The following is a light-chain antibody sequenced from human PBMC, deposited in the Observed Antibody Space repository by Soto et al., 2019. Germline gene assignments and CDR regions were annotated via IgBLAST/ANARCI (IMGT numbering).Light chain of an antibody. CDR1: QSIRNY. J-gene: IGKJ4*01. V-gene: IGKV3-11*01. Sequence: EIVLTQSPATLSLSPGERATLSCRASQSIRNYLAWYQQKPGQPPRLLIYDASNRATGIPARLSGGGSGTDFILTISSLEPEDSGVYYCQQRNDWVTFGGGTKVDI. CDR2: DAS. CDR3: QQRNDWVT.